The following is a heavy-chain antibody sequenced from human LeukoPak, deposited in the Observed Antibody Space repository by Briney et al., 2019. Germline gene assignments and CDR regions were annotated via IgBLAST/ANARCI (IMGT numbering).Heavy chain of an antibody. J-gene: IGHJ4*02. CDR2: MYPNSGGT. Sequence: ASVKVSCKASGYTFTGYYIHWVRQAPGQGLEWMGWMYPNSGGTNYAQKFQGRVTMTTDTSTSTAYMELRSLRSDDTAVYYCARDLDGSGSYYTDYWGQGTLVTVSS. V-gene: IGHV1-2*02. D-gene: IGHD3-10*01. CDR3: ARDLDGSGSYYTDY. CDR1: GYTFTGYY.